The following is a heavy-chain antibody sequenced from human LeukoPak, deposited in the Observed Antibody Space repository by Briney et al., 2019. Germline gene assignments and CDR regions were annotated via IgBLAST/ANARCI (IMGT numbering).Heavy chain of an antibody. J-gene: IGHJ6*03. Sequence: PGGSLRLSCAASGFTFSSYAMSWVRQAPGKGLEWVSAISGSGGSTYYADSVKGRFTISRDNSKNTLYLQMNSLRAEDTAVYYCAKEKGPTYGYFYYYMDVWGKGTTVTVSS. V-gene: IGHV3-23*01. CDR1: GFTFSSYA. D-gene: IGHD3-10*01. CDR3: AKEKGPTYGYFYYYMDV. CDR2: ISGSGGST.